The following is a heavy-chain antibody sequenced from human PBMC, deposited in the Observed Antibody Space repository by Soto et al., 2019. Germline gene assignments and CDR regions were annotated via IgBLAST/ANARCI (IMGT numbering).Heavy chain of an antibody. CDR2: IYYSGST. V-gene: IGHV4-31*03. Sequence: SETLSLTCTVSGGSISSGGYYWSWIRQHPGKGLEWIGYIYYSGSTYYNPSLKSRVTISVDTSKNQFSLKLSSVTAADTAVYYCARDKVEVAAAGNNYYYYYGMDVWVPETLLVTVSS. CDR3: ARDKVEVAAAGNNYYYYYGMDV. J-gene: IGHJ6*02. D-gene: IGHD6-13*01. CDR1: GGSISSGGYY.